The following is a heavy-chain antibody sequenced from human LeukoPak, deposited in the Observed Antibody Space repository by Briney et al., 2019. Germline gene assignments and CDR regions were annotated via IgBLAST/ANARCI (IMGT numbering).Heavy chain of an antibody. D-gene: IGHD3-9*01. CDR1: RFTFSNYA. V-gene: IGHV3-23*01. Sequence: GGSLRLSCAASRFTFSNYAMTWVRQAPGKGLEWVSAISGGAGSTYYADSVKGRFTISRDNAKNSLYLQMNSLRAEDTAVYYCARDGHYDILTGYFQDWGQGTLVTVSS. J-gene: IGHJ1*01. CDR2: ISGGAGST. CDR3: ARDGHYDILTGYFQD.